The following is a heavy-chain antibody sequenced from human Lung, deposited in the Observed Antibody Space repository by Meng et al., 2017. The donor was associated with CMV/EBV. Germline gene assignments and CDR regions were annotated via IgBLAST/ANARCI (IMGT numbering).Heavy chain of an antibody. D-gene: IGHD1-1*01. CDR2: SRSKDFSYAT. CDR1: GFSGSG. V-gene: IGHV3-73*01. Sequence: GGSXRLXCAVSGFSGSGIHWVRQASGKGLEWVGHSRSKDFSYATEFAASVKGRFTISRDESKNTAHLQMNSLKTEDTAVYYCTKDWSHAMDVWGQGTPVTVAS. J-gene: IGHJ6*02. CDR3: TKDWSHAMDV.